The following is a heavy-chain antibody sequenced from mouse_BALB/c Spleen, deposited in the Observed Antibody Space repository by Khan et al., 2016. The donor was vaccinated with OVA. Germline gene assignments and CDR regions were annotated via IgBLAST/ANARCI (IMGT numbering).Heavy chain of an antibody. Sequence: QVQLQQPGAELVRPGASVKLSCKAFGYTFTNYWINWVKQRPGQGLEWIGNIYPSDSYTNYNQNFKDKATLTVDKSSSTAYMQLSSPTSEDSAVYYCSREVRLHYYAMDDWGQGTSVTVSS. CDR3: SREVRLHYYAMDD. J-gene: IGHJ4*01. V-gene: IGHV1-69*02. CDR1: GYTFTNYW. CDR2: IYPSDSYT.